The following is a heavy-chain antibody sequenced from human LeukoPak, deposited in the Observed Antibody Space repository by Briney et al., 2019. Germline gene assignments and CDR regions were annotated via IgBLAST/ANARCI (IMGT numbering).Heavy chain of an antibody. CDR3: AKVSWYNWNDGYFDY. D-gene: IGHD1-1*01. CDR2: ISGSGCST. J-gene: IGHJ4*02. V-gene: IGHV3-23*01. CDR1: GFTFSSYA. Sequence: PGGSLRLSCAASGFTFSSYAMSWVRQAPGKGLEGVSSISGSGCSTYYADSVKGRFTISRDNSKNTLYLQMNSLRAEDTAVYYCAKVSWYNWNDGYFDYWGQGTLVTVSS.